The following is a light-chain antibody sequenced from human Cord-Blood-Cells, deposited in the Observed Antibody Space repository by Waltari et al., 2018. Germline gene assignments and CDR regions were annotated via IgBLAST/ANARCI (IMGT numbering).Light chain of an antibody. CDR1: SLRSYY. V-gene: IGLV3-19*01. J-gene: IGLJ2*01. Sequence: SSELTQDSAVSVALGQTVRIPCQGDSLRSYYASWYQQKPGQAPVLVLYGKKNRPSGIPDRFSCSKPANTASLTITGAQAEDEADYYCNSRDSSGNHLEFGGGTKLTVL. CDR2: GKK. CDR3: NSRDSSGNHLE.